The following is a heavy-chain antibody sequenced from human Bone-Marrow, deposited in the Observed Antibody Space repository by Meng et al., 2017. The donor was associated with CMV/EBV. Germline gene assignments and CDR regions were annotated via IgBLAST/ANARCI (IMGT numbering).Heavy chain of an antibody. CDR2: INHSGST. Sequence: SETLSLTCAVYGGSFSGYYWSWIRQPPGKGLEWIGEINHSGSTNYNPSLKSRVTISVDTSKNQSSLKLSSVTAADTAVYYCARGRAVGAVLDYWGQGNLVTVSS. V-gene: IGHV4-34*01. D-gene: IGHD1-26*01. CDR3: ARGRAVGAVLDY. CDR1: GGSFSGYY. J-gene: IGHJ4*02.